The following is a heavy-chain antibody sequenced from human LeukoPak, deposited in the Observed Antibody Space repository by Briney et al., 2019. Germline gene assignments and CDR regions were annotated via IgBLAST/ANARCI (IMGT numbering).Heavy chain of an antibody. CDR2: ISGSGGST. V-gene: IGHV3-23*01. Sequence: TGGSLRLSCAASGFTFSSYAMSWVRQAPGKGLEWVPAISGSGGSTYYADSVKGRFTISRDNSKNTLYLQMNSLRAEDTAVYYCARDVGNSVLYYYGMDVWGQGTTVTVSS. J-gene: IGHJ6*02. D-gene: IGHD1-26*01. CDR1: GFTFSSYA. CDR3: ARDVGNSVLYYYGMDV.